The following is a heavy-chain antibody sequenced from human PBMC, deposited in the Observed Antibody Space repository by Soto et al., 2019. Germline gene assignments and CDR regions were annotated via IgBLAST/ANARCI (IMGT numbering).Heavy chain of an antibody. J-gene: IGHJ5*02. CDR3: ARRIGSRLNWCDP. CDR1: VHSISSSSYY. CDR2: IYYSGST. Sequence: SETLSLTCTVSVHSISSSSYYWHLIRQPPGKRLAWIGSIYYSGSTYYNPSLKSRFTISVETSKIQFSLMRSSVTAADTAVYYCARRIGSRLNWCDPWGKGTRVTVAS. D-gene: IGHD6-6*01. V-gene: IGHV4-39*01.